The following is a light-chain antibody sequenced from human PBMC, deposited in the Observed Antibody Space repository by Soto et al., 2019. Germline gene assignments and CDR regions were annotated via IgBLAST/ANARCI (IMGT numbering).Light chain of an antibody. CDR2: GAS. Sequence: EIVLTQSPGTLSLSPGERATFSCRASQSVNSRFLAWYQQRPGQAPRLLIYGASSRATGIPDRFSGSGSGTDFTLTISRLEPEDFAVYYCQQFSSYPLTFGGGTKVDIK. V-gene: IGKV3-20*01. J-gene: IGKJ4*01. CDR3: QQFSSYPLT. CDR1: QSVNSRF.